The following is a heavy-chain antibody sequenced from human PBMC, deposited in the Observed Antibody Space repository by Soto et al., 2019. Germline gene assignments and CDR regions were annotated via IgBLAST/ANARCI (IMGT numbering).Heavy chain of an antibody. Sequence: GGSLRLSCSASGFIFSNYAMTWVRQAPGKGLEWVAVISYDGSNKYYADSVKGRFTISRDNSKNTLYLQMNSLRAEDTAVYYCAKDNLCGGDCFHAEYFQHWGQGTLVTVSS. CDR1: GFIFSNYA. V-gene: IGHV3-30*18. J-gene: IGHJ1*01. CDR2: ISYDGSNK. CDR3: AKDNLCGGDCFHAEYFQH. D-gene: IGHD2-21*02.